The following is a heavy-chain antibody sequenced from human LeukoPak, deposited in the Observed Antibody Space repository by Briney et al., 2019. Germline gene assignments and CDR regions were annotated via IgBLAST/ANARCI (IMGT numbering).Heavy chain of an antibody. CDR1: GGSFSGYY. J-gene: IGHJ4*02. V-gene: IGHV4-34*01. Sequence: SETLSLTCAVYGGSFSGYYWSWIRQPPGKGLEWIGEINHSGSTNYNPSLKSRVTISVDTSKNQFSLKLSSVTAADTAVYYCATIPWDYYDSSGPYFDYWGQGTLVTVSS. CDR3: ATIPWDYYDSSGPYFDY. CDR2: INHSGST. D-gene: IGHD3-22*01.